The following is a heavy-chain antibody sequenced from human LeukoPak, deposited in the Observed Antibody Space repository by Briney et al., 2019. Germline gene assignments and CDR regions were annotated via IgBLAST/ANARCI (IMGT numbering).Heavy chain of an antibody. CDR2: IYRGGPT. CDR3: AKDLYGSGSYSPGSSYYYYYYMDV. V-gene: IGHV3-66*01. J-gene: IGHJ6*03. D-gene: IGHD3-10*01. CDR1: GFPVSREH. Sequence: GGSLRLSCAVSGFPVSREHMYWVRQAPGKGLEWVSAIYRGGPTYYADSVKGRFIISRDHSKNTLYLQMNSLRAEDTAVYYCAKDLYGSGSYSPGSSYYYYYYMDVWGKGTTVTVSS.